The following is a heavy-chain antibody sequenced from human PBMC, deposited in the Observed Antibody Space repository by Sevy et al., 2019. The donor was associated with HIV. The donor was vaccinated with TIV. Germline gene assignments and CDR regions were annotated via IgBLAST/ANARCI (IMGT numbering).Heavy chain of an antibody. V-gene: IGHV4-38-2*02. J-gene: IGHJ4*02. CDR1: GYSISSGYY. D-gene: IGHD3-3*01. CDR3: ARVARFLEWLFRDSTPPHYFDY. CDR2: LYHSGST. Sequence: SETLSLTCTVSGYSISSGYYWGWIRQPPGKGLEWIASLYHSGSTYYNPSLQSRVTISVDTSKNQFSLKLSPVTAADTAVYFCARVARFLEWLFRDSTPPHYFDYWGQGTLVTVSS.